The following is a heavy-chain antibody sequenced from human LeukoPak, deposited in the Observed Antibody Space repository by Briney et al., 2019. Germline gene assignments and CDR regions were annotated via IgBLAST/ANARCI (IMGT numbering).Heavy chain of an antibody. V-gene: IGHV3-11*04. J-gene: IGHJ4*02. Sequence: LSLTCTVSGVSISSSNSYWGWIRQPPGKGLEWVPFISRSGSTIYYTDSLKGRFTISRDNAKNPLYLQMNSLRAEDTAVYYCARDHATYYYDSSGYYDYWGQGTLVTVSS. CDR3: ARDHATYYYDSSGYYDY. D-gene: IGHD3-22*01. CDR1: GVSISSSNSY. CDR2: ISRSGSTI.